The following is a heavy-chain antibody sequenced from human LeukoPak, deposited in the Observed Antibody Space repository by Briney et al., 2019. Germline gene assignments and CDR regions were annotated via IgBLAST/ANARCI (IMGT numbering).Heavy chain of an antibody. V-gene: IGHV1-2*02. CDR1: GYTLTGYY. CDR3: ARGRCSSRSCYLFDY. CDR2: INPNSGGT. D-gene: IGHD2-2*01. J-gene: IGHJ4*02. Sequence: ASVKVSCKAAGYTLTGYYMHWLRQAPGQGLEWMGWINPNSGGTSYGQKIQGRVTMTRDTSNSTAYMGLSKLRSDDTAVYYCARGRCSSRSCYLFDYWGQGTLVTVSS.